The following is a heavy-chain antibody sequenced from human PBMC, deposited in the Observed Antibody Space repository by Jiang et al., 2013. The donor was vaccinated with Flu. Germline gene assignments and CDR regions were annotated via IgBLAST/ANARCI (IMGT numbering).Heavy chain of an antibody. D-gene: IGHD3-10*01. CDR1: GGSISSYY. V-gene: IGHV4-59*06. Sequence: PGLVKPSETLSLTCTVSGGSISSYYWSWIRQPPEKGLEWIGYIYYSGSTYYNPSLKSRVTISVDTSKNQFSLKLSSVTAADTAVYYCASSPGVLDSFFDYWGQGTLVTVSS. J-gene: IGHJ4*02. CDR2: IYYSGST. CDR3: ASSPGVLDSFFDY.